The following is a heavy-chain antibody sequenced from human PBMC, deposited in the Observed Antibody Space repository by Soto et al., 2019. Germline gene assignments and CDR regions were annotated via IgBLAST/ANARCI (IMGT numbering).Heavy chain of an antibody. CDR1: GGSVSSRAHY. CDR3: ARQAPLSGYGYGLGGYYFDY. CDR2: IYYSGTT. J-gene: IGHJ4*02. V-gene: IGHV4-39*01. D-gene: IGHD5-18*01. Sequence: QVQLQESGPGLVKPSETLSLTCTVSGGSVSSRAHYWGWIRQTPGKGLEEIGNIYYSGTTSYNPSIKRRVPIPVDTSKNQFSLKLTPVTAADTAVYYCARQAPLSGYGYGLGGYYFDYWGQGTLVTVSS.